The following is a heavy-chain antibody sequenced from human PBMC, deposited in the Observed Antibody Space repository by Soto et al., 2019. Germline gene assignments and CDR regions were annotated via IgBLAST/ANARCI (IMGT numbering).Heavy chain of an antibody. J-gene: IGHJ4*02. D-gene: IGHD2-8*02. V-gene: IGHV4-34*01. CDR2: INHSGST. CDR3: ARDPVGNLVPFDY. Sequence: SETLSLTCAVYGGSFSGYYWTWIRQPPGTGLEWIGEINHSGSTNYNPSLKSRVTISVDTSKNQFSLKLTSVTAADTAVYYCARDPVGNLVPFDYWGQGTLVTVSS. CDR1: GGSFSGYY.